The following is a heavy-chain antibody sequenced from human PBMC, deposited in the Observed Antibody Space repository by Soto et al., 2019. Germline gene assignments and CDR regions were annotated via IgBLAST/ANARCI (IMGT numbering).Heavy chain of an antibody. J-gene: IGHJ4*02. D-gene: IGHD1-1*01. CDR2: ISGSGDDT. Sequence: QLLESGGGFVQPGGSLRLSCVASGFTFSNFAMAWVRQAPGEGLEWVSVISGSGDDTYYADSMKGRFTISRDNSKDTPYLQINSLIAEDTAVYYCANPIPKTGTTFGFWGQGTLVTVSS. CDR3: ANPIPKTGTTFGF. V-gene: IGHV3-23*01. CDR1: GFTFSNFA.